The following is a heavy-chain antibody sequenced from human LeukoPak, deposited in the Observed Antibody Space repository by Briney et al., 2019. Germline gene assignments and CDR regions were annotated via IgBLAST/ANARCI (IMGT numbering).Heavy chain of an antibody. J-gene: IGHJ4*02. Sequence: GGSLRLSCAASGFTFSSYAMSWVRQAPGKGLEWVSAISTSGGSTYHADSVKGRFTISRDNSKNTLYLQMNSLRAEDTAVYYCAKGGLYYDSSGYLDYWGQGTLVTVSS. CDR2: ISTSGGST. CDR1: GFTFSSYA. D-gene: IGHD3-22*01. CDR3: AKGGLYYDSSGYLDY. V-gene: IGHV3-23*01.